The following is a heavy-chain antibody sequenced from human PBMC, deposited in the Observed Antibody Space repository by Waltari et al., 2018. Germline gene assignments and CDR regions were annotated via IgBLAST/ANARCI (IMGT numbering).Heavy chain of an antibody. CDR3: ARPRLRYFDWLPDSDDAFDI. CDR1: GGTFSSYA. Sequence: QVQLVQSGAEVKKPGSSVKVSCKASGGTFSSYALSWVRQAPGQGLEWMGGIIPIFGTANYAQKFQGRVTITADESTSTAYMELSSLRSEDTAVYYCARPRLRYFDWLPDSDDAFDIWGQGTMVTVSS. CDR2: IIPIFGTA. D-gene: IGHD3-9*01. J-gene: IGHJ3*02. V-gene: IGHV1-69*13.